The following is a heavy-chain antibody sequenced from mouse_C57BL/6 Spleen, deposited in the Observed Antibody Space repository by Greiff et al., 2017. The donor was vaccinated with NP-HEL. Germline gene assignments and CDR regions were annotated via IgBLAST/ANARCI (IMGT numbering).Heavy chain of an antibody. J-gene: IGHJ3*01. CDR1: GFTFSDYG. D-gene: IGHD2-1*01. CDR3: ARPRGNYSAWFAY. Sequence: EVQLVESGGGLVKPGGSLKLSCAASGFTFSDYGMHWVRQAPEKGLEWVAYISSGSSTIYYADTVKGRFTISRDNAKNTLFLQMTSLRSEDTAMYYCARPRGNYSAWFAYWGQGTLVTVSA. V-gene: IGHV5-17*01. CDR2: ISSGSSTI.